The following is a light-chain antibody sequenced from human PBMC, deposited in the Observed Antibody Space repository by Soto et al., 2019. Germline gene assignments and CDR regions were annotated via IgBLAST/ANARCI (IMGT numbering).Light chain of an antibody. Sequence: EIVMTQSPATVSVSPGERATLSCRASQSVGSNLAWYQQKPGQAPRVPIYGASTRASGIPARFSGSGSGTEFTLTISSLQSEDFAIYYCHQYNDWRGTFGQGTKVEIK. J-gene: IGKJ1*01. CDR3: HQYNDWRGT. V-gene: IGKV3-15*01. CDR2: GAS. CDR1: QSVGSN.